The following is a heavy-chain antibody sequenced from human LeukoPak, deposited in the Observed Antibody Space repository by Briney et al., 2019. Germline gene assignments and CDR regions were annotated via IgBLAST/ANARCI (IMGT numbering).Heavy chain of an antibody. CDR3: ARGSQSYGGNKY. Sequence: ASVKVSCKASGYTFTSYDINWVRQATGQGLEWMGWMNPNSGNTGYAQKFQGRVTMTRNTTISTAYMERSSLRSEDTAVYYCARGSQSYGGNKYWGQGTLVTVSS. CDR1: GYTFTSYD. J-gene: IGHJ4*02. D-gene: IGHD4-23*01. V-gene: IGHV1-8*01. CDR2: MNPNSGNT.